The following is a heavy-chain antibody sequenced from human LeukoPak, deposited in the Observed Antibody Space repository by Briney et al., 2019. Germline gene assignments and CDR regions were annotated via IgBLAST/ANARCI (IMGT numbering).Heavy chain of an antibody. Sequence: GGSLRLSCAASGFSFSGYWMSWVRQTPGKGLEWVANIKQDGSVKNSVDSMKGRFTISRDNSKNTLYLQMNSLRADDTAVYYCAKPGGGNYFTHNYFHPWGQGTLVAVSS. CDR2: IKQDGSVK. V-gene: IGHV3-7*03. D-gene: IGHD1-26*01. J-gene: IGHJ5*02. CDR3: AKPGGGNYFTHNYFHP. CDR1: GFSFSGYW.